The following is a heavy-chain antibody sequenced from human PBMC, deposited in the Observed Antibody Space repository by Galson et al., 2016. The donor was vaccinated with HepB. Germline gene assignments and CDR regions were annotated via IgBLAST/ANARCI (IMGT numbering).Heavy chain of an antibody. V-gene: IGHV3-74*01. D-gene: IGHD3-10*01. CDR2: ITSDGCYA. Sequence: SLRLSCAASGFTFSSFWMHWVRQAPGKGLVWVSRITSDGCYANYADSVKCRFTISRDNAKNTVYLQMNSLRAEDTAVYYCVRDFRVADFWGQGMLVTVSS. J-gene: IGHJ4*02. CDR3: VRDFRVADF. CDR1: GFTFSSFW.